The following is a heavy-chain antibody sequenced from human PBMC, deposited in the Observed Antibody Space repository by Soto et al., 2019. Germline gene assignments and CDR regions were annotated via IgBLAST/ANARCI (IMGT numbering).Heavy chain of an antibody. J-gene: IGHJ3*02. CDR2: INPNSGGT. D-gene: IGHD3-10*01. V-gene: IGHV1-2*04. CDR3: ARGITMDRGDAFDI. CDR1: GYTFTGYY. Sequence: ASVKVSCKASGYTFTGYYMHWVRQAPGQGLEWMGWINPNSGGTNYAQKFQGWVTMTRDTSISTAYMELSRLRSDDTAVYYCARGITMDRGDAFDIWGKGTMVTVS.